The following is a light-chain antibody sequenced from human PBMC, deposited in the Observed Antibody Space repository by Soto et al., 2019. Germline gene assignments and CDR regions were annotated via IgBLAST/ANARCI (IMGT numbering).Light chain of an antibody. V-gene: IGKV1-39*01. CDR1: QSISTY. Sequence: DIQMTQSPSSLSASVGDTVTITCRPSQSISTYLNWYQQKPGKAPSLLIYTASSLHSGVPSRFSGSGSGTDFTLTISRLQPEDFAVYYCQKRSNWPPITFGQGTRLEIK. J-gene: IGKJ5*01. CDR3: QKRSNWPPIT. CDR2: TAS.